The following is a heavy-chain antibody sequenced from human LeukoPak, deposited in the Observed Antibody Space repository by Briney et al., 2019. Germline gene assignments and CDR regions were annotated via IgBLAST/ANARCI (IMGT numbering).Heavy chain of an antibody. CDR1: GFTVSNNC. V-gene: IGHV3-53*01. CDR2: IYSGGST. CDR3: ARDNGAAAGN. Sequence: TGGSLRLSCAASGFTVSNNCMSWVRQAPGKGLEWVSVIYSGGSTFYSDSVKGRFTISRDNSKNTLYPQMNSLRAEDTAVYYCARDNGAAAGNWGQGTLVTVSS. J-gene: IGHJ4*02. D-gene: IGHD6-13*01.